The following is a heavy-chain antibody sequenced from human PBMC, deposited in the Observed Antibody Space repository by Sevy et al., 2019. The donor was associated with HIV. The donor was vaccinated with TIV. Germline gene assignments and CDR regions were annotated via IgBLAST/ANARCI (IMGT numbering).Heavy chain of an antibody. D-gene: IGHD6-19*01. J-gene: IGHJ5*02. V-gene: IGHV4-39*01. CDR2: IYYSGST. CDR3: ARTGYSSGWYTNWFDP. CDR1: GGSISSSSYY. Sequence: SETLYLTCTVSGGSISSSSYYWGWIRQPPGKGLEWIGSIYYSGSTYYNPSLKSRVTISVDTSKNQFSLKLSSVTAADTAVYYCARTGYSSGWYTNWFDPWGQGTLVTVSS.